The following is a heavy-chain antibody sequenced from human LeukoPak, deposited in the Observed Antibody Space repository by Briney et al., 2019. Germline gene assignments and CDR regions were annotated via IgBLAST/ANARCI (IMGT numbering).Heavy chain of an antibody. CDR1: GGSISSYY. D-gene: IGHD1-26*01. CDR2: IYYSGST. J-gene: IGHJ4*02. CDR3: ARVTEYSGRYYSSAYFDY. V-gene: IGHV4-59*01. Sequence: PSETLSLTCTVSGGSISSYYWSWIRQPPGKGLEWIGYIYYSGSTNYNPPLKSRVTISVDTSKNQFSLKLSSVTAADTAVYYCARVTEYSGRYYSSAYFDYWGQGTLVTVSS.